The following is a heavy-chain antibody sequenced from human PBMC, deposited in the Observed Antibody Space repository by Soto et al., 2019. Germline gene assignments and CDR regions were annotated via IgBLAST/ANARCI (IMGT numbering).Heavy chain of an antibody. CDR3: ARELYDFWSGTNTHYYYYYYGMDV. CDR2: INPSGGST. D-gene: IGHD3-3*01. J-gene: IGHJ6*02. Sequence: ASVKVSCKASGYTFTSYYMHWVRQAPGQGLEWMGIINPSGGSTSYAQKFQGRVTMTRDTSTSTVYMELSSLRSEDTAVYYCARELYDFWSGTNTHYYYYYYGMDVWGQGTTVTVSS. CDR1: GYTFTSYY. V-gene: IGHV1-46*01.